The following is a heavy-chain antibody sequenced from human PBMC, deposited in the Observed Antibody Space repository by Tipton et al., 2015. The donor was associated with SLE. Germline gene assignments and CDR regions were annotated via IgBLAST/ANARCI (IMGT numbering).Heavy chain of an antibody. CDR1: GGSISSYY. J-gene: IGHJ4*02. V-gene: IGHV4-59*01. CDR2: IYYSGST. D-gene: IGHD4-17*01. CDR3: ARGTTADY. Sequence: TLSLTCTVSGGSISSYYWSWIRQPPGKGLESIGYIYYSGSTNYNPSLKSRVTISVDTSKNQFSLKLNSVTAADTAVYYCARGTTADYWGQGTLVTVSS.